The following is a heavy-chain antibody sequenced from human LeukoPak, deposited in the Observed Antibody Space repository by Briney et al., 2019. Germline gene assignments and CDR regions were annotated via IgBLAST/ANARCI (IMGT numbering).Heavy chain of an antibody. V-gene: IGHV3-74*03. CDR1: GFTFSRYW. Sequence: PGGSLRLSCAASGFTFSRYWMHWVRQAPGKGLMWVSRISPDGSTTLYADSVKGRFTISRDNAKNTLYLQMNSLGAEDTAVYYCARAIPSARHSSGWYLSYWGQGTLVTVSS. J-gene: IGHJ4*02. D-gene: IGHD6-19*01. CDR3: ARAIPSARHSSGWYLSY. CDR2: ISPDGSTT.